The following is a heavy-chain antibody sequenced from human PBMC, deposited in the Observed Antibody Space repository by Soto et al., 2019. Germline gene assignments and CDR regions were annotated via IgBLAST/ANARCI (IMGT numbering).Heavy chain of an antibody. V-gene: IGHV4-31*03. CDR1: GGSIRSGGYS. CDR2: IDYSGHT. Sequence: QVQLQESGPGLVKPSQTLSLTCTVSGGSIRSGGYSWHWIRQHPGKGLEWIGDIDYSGHTQYNPSLKSRVTISVETSKNHFSLNLSSVTAAHTAVYYRARRTLRWLDYWGQGTLLTVSS. J-gene: IGHJ4*02. CDR3: ARRTLRWLDY. D-gene: IGHD4-17*01.